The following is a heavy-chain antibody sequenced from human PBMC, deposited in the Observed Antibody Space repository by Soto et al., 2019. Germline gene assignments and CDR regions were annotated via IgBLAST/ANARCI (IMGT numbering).Heavy chain of an antibody. Sequence: PSETLSLTCTVSGGSISSGGYYWSWIRQHPGKGLEWIGYIYYSGSTYYNPSLKSRVTISVDTSKNQFSLKLTSVTDADTAVYYCARSAAYYIDFPGQGILVTVSS. CDR1: GGSISSGGYY. V-gene: IGHV4-31*03. J-gene: IGHJ4*02. CDR3: ARSAAYYIDF. CDR2: IYYSGST. D-gene: IGHD6-25*01.